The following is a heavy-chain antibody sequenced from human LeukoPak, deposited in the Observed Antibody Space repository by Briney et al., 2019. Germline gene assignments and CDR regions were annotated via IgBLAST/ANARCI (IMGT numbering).Heavy chain of an antibody. J-gene: IGHJ4*02. CDR3: AGTRRYYYGSGSYYPLDY. Sequence: SVKVSCKASGGTFSSYAISWVRQAPGQGLEWMGGIIPIFDTANYAQKFQGRVTITADESTSTAYMELSSLRSEDTAVYYCAGTRRYYYGSGSYYPLDYWGQGTLVTVSS. V-gene: IGHV1-69*13. CDR1: GGTFSSYA. CDR2: IIPIFDTA. D-gene: IGHD3-10*01.